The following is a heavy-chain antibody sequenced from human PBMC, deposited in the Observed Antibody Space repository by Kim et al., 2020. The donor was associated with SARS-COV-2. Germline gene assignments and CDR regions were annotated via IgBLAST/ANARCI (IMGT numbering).Heavy chain of an antibody. Sequence: FQGRVTITRDTSASTAYMELSSLRSEDTAVYYCARDDSSGWYGRGAFDIWGQGTMVTVSS. CDR3: ARDDSSGWYGRGAFDI. V-gene: IGHV1-3*01. J-gene: IGHJ3*02. D-gene: IGHD6-19*01.